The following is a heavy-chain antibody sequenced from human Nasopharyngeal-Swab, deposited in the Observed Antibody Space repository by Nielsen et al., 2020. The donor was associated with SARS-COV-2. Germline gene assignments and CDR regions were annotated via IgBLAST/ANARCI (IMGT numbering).Heavy chain of an antibody. V-gene: IGHV4-59*01. J-gene: IGHJ6*02. CDR3: ARGRDLFNYYYYGMDV. CDR1: GGSISSYY. Sequence: SETLSLTCTVSGGSISSYYWSWIRQPPGKGLEWIGYIYYSGSTNYNPSLKSRVTISVDTSKNQFSLKLSSVTAADTAVYYCARGRDLFNYYYYGMDVWGQGTTVTVSS. D-gene: IGHD5-24*01. CDR2: IYYSGST.